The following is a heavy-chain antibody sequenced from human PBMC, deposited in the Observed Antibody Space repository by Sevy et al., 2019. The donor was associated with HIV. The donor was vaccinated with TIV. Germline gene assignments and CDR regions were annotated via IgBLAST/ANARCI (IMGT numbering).Heavy chain of an antibody. D-gene: IGHD6-19*01. J-gene: IGHJ4*02. Sequence: GESLKISCAASGFTFSSYAMSWVRQAPGKGLEWVSAISGSGGSTYYADSVKGRFTISRDNSKNTLYLQMNSLRAEDTAVYYCAKAPVRGSGWYYFDYRGQGTLVTVSS. CDR2: ISGSGGST. V-gene: IGHV3-23*01. CDR1: GFTFSSYA. CDR3: AKAPVRGSGWYYFDY.